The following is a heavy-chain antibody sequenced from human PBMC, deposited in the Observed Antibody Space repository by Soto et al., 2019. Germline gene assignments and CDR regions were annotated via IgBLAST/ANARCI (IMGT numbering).Heavy chain of an antibody. V-gene: IGHV1-18*01. Sequence: ASVKVSCKASGYTFTSYGISWVRQAPGQGLEWMGWISAYNGNTNYAQKLQARVTMTTDTSTSTAYMELRSLRSDDTAVYYCARGRVVVVADYYSGFAYWGQGTLVTVSS. CDR2: ISAYNGNT. CDR3: ARGRVVVVADYYSGFAY. CDR1: GYTFTSYG. J-gene: IGHJ4*02. D-gene: IGHD2-15*01.